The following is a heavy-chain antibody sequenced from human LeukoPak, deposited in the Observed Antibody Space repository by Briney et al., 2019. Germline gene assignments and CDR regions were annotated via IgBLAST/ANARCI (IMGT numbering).Heavy chain of an antibody. Sequence: GGSLRLSCSASGFTFSSYAMHWVRQAPGKGLEYVSAISSSGGSTYYADSVKGRFTISRDNSKNTLHLQMSSLRAEDTAVYYCARDLGNWGWNDFWGQGTLVTVSS. V-gene: IGHV3-64D*09. D-gene: IGHD7-27*01. CDR1: GFTFSSYA. CDR3: ARDLGNWGWNDF. J-gene: IGHJ4*02. CDR2: ISSSGGST.